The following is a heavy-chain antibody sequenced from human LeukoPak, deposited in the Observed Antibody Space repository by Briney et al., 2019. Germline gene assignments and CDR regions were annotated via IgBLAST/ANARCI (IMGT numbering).Heavy chain of an antibody. V-gene: IGHV3-23*01. CDR1: GFTFSGYA. CDR3: ATFPSGSWSPY. D-gene: IGHD1-26*01. Sequence: PGGSLRLSCAASGFTFSGYAMSWVRQAPGKGLEWVSAISSSGGTTYYADSVKGRFTISRDNSKNTLYLQMNSLKTEDTAVYYCATFPSGSWSPYWGQGTLVTVSS. CDR2: ISSSGGTT. J-gene: IGHJ4*02.